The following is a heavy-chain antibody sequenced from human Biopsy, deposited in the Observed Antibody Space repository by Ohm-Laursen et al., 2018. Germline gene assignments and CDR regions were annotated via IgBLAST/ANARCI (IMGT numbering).Heavy chain of an antibody. CDR3: AREGTSVTFFGKISDYYFDF. J-gene: IGHJ4*02. Sequence: ASVKVSCKASGYTFTNYAINRVRQAPGQGLEWLGWISVKTGNTNYTQKLQGRVTMTTDTSTNTAYMELRSLRSDDTALYYCAREGTSVTFFGKISDYYFDFWGPGTVVTVPS. D-gene: IGHD3-3*01. V-gene: IGHV1-18*01. CDR1: GYTFTNYA. CDR2: ISVKTGNT.